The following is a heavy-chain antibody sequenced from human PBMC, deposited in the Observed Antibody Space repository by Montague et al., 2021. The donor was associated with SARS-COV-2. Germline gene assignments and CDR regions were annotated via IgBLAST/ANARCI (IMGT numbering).Heavy chain of an antibody. CDR1: GVAISYGD. Sequence: ETLSLTCTVSGVAISYGDWSWIRQPPGKGLEWIVTIFDNGDTDHNPSLKSRVTVSEDTSQNQFSLRLSSVAAADTALYYCARYYERCWDVWGQGTTVTVSS. CDR3: ARYYERCWDV. CDR2: IFDNGDT. V-gene: IGHV4-4*09. D-gene: IGHD3-16*01. J-gene: IGHJ6*02.